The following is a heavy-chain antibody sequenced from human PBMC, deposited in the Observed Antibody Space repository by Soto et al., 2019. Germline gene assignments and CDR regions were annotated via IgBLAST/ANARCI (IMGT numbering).Heavy chain of an antibody. J-gene: IGHJ4*02. Sequence: ASVKVSCKASGYTFTGYYMHWVRQAPGQGLEWMGWINPNSGGTNYAQKFQGWVTMTRDTSISTAYMELSRLRSDDTAVYYCASGYSSSWLTFDYWGQGTLVTVSS. CDR2: INPNSGGT. D-gene: IGHD6-13*01. V-gene: IGHV1-2*04. CDR3: ASGYSSSWLTFDY. CDR1: GYTFTGYY.